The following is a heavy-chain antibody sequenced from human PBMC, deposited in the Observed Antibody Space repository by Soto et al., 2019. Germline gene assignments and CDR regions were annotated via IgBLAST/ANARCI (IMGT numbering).Heavy chain of an antibody. Sequence: SETLSLTCAVYGGSFSGYYWTWIRQPPGKGLEWIGEINHSGTINFNPSLKSRLTISLDTSKKHFSLKLSSVTDADTAAYYCARADRTLVTSYSLDVWGQGTTVTV. CDR3: ARADRTLVTSYSLDV. CDR1: GGSFSGYY. V-gene: IGHV4-34*01. CDR2: INHSGTI. D-gene: IGHD2-21*02. J-gene: IGHJ6*02.